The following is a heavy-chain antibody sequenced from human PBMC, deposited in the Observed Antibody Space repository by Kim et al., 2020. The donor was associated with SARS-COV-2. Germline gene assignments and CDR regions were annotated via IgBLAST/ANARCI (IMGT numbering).Heavy chain of an antibody. D-gene: IGHD6-19*01. J-gene: IGHJ2*01. CDR3: ARGVVGWSDYWYFDL. V-gene: IGHV1-8*01. Sequence: ASVKVSCKASGYTFTSYDINWVRQATGQGLEWMGWMNPNSSNTGYAQKFQGRVTMTRNTSISTAYMELSSLRSEDTAVYYCARGVVGWSDYWYFDLWGRGTLVTVSS. CDR1: GYTFTSYD. CDR2: MNPNSSNT.